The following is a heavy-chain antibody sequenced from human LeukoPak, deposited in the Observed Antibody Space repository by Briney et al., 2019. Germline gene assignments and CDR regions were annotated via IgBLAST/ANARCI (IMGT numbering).Heavy chain of an antibody. Sequence: GGSLRLSCAASGFTFTSQAMSSVRQAPGEGLEWVSAISGSGDYKYYIDSVKGRFTISRDNSKNTLSLQMNSLRAEDTALYYCAKGSEYCSRTTCYPIDYWGQGILVTVSS. CDR1: GFTFTSQA. D-gene: IGHD2-2*01. V-gene: IGHV3-23*01. CDR3: AKGSEYCSRTTCYPIDY. J-gene: IGHJ4*02. CDR2: ISGSGDYK.